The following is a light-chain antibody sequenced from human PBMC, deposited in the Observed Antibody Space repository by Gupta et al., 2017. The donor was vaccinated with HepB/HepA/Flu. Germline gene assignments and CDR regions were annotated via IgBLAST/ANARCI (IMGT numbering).Light chain of an antibody. Sequence: DTVLTQSLLSLPVTPGEPASISCRSSQSLLHSNGYNYLDWYLQKPGQSPQPLIYLGSKRASGVPARFSGSGSGTAFTLIIIRVEAEDVGVYYCSLPLQTRWTFGPGTNLEIK. CDR2: LGS. J-gene: IGKJ1*01. CDR1: QSLLHSNGYNY. V-gene: IGKV2-28*01. CDR3: SLPLQTRWT.